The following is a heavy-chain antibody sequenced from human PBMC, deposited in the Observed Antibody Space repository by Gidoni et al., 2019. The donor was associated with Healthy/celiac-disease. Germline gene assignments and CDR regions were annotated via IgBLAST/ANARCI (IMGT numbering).Heavy chain of an antibody. J-gene: IGHJ6*02. D-gene: IGHD6-13*01. Sequence: VQLVQFGAAVKKPGESPRTSCKGSGYSLTSYWISWVRQMPGKGLEWMGRIDPSDSYTNYSPSFQGHVTISADKSISTAYLQWSSLKASDTAMYYCARSIAAAPNGMDVWGQGTTVTVSS. CDR3: ARSIAAAPNGMDV. CDR2: IDPSDSYT. CDR1: GYSLTSYW. V-gene: IGHV5-10-1*03.